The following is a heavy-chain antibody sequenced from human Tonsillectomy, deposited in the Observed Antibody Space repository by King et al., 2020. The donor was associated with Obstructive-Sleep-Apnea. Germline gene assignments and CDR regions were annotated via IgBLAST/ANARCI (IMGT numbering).Heavy chain of an antibody. V-gene: IGHV4-59*08. CDR2: FYYSGST. Sequence: QLQESGPGLVKPSENLSLTCTVSGGSISSYYWSWIRQPPGKGLEWIGYFYYSGSTNYNPSLKSRVTISVDTSKNQFSLKLSSVTAADTAVYYCARRPPGAATIDYWGQGTLVTVSS. J-gene: IGHJ4*02. D-gene: IGHD1/OR15-1a*01. CDR3: ARRPPGAATIDY. CDR1: GGSISSYY.